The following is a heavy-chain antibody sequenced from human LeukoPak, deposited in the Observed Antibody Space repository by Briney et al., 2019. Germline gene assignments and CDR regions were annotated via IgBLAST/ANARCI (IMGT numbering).Heavy chain of an antibody. Sequence: SETLSLTCNVSGGSINSTGYFWGWIRQSPGKGLEWIGAIYYTGDAYFNPSLRSRANMAVDTSENRFSLNLRSVTAADTAIYYCARRRSWPEFDYWGQGTLVTVSS. V-gene: IGHV4-39*01. D-gene: IGHD6-13*01. CDR1: GGSINSTGYF. J-gene: IGHJ4*02. CDR2: IYYTGDA. CDR3: ARRRSWPEFDY.